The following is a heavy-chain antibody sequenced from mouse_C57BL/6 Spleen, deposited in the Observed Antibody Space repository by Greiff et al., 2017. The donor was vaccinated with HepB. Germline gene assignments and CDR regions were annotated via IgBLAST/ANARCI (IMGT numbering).Heavy chain of an antibody. CDR2: ISSGSSTI. J-gene: IGHJ4*01. CDR1: GFTFSDYG. D-gene: IGHD2-5*01. Sequence: EVQLVESGGGLVKPGGSLKLSCAASGFTFSDYGMHWVRQAPEKGLEWVAYISSGSSTIYYADTVKGRITISRDNANNTLFLQMTSLRSEDTAMDYCARPHYSNYVTNAMDYWGQGTSVTVSS. V-gene: IGHV5-17*01. CDR3: ARPHYSNYVTNAMDY.